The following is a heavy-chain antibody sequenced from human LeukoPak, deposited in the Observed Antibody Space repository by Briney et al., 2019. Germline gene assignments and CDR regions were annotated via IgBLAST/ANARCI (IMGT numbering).Heavy chain of an antibody. CDR3: AREDRIPARNYNWFVP. CDR2: IKQDGSEE. V-gene: IGHV3-7*01. J-gene: IGHJ5*02. Sequence: VGSLRLSCAASGFIFSSFWMSWVRQAPGKGLEWVAKIKQDGSEEYYVDSVKGRFTIFRDNAKNSLYLQKNSLRAEDTAVYYCAREDRIPARNYNWFVPWGQGTLVTVSS. CDR1: GFIFSSFW. D-gene: IGHD6-6*01.